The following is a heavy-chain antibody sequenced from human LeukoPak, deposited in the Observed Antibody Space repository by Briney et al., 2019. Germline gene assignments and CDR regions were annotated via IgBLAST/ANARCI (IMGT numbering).Heavy chain of an antibody. CDR2: IYYCGST. J-gene: IGHJ3*01. CDR3: GREYSSSSVRRAFDF. D-gene: IGHD6-6*01. V-gene: IGHV4-59*08. CDR1: GRLISSYY. Sequence: PSDTLTLPCTVCGRLISSYYWNWIRQPPGKALEGLRYIYYCGSTNYNPSLKSPVTPLVGTSQNHVFLRLSHLTGPGPGVFYCGREYSSSSVRRAFDFWGQGKMVTVSS.